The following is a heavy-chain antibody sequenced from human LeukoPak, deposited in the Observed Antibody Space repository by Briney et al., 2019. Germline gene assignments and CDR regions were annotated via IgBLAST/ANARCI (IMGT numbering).Heavy chain of an antibody. CDR2: ISYDGSNK. J-gene: IGHJ4*02. CDR3: ARDQYGSGWYDY. Sequence: GRSLRLSCAASGFTFSSYAMHWVRQAPGKGLEWVAVISYDGSNKYYADSVKGRFTISRDNSKNTLYLQMNSLRAEDTAVYYCARDQYGSGWYDYWGQGTLVTVSS. CDR1: GFTFSSYA. D-gene: IGHD6-19*01. V-gene: IGHV3-30-3*01.